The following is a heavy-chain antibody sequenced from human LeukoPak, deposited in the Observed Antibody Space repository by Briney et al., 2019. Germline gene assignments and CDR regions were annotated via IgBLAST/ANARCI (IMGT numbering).Heavy chain of an antibody. V-gene: IGHV4-30-4*08. CDR3: ARTKFLEWLQFNWFDP. D-gene: IGHD3-3*01. CDR1: GGSISSGDYY. J-gene: IGHJ5*02. CDR2: IYYSGST. Sequence: SETLSLTCTVSGGSISSGDYYWSRIRQPPRKGLEWIGYIYYSGSTYYNPSLKSRVTISVDTSKNQFSLKLSSVTAADTAVYYCARTKFLEWLQFNWFDPWGQGTLVTVSS.